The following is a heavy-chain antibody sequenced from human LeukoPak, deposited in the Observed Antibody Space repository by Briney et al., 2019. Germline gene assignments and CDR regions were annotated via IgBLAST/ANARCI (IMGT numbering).Heavy chain of an antibody. J-gene: IGHJ4*02. CDR1: VYSISSGYY. CDR2: IYYGGST. D-gene: IGHD6-13*01. CDR3: ATGFYSLAAAVPWYFDY. Sequence: SETLSLTCTVSVYSISSGYYWGGSRPPPGKGLEGIGSIYYGGSTYYNPSLKRRVTISVHTSKNQFSLKLSSVTAADTAVYYCATGFYSLAAAVPWYFDYWGQGTLVTVSS. V-gene: IGHV4-38-2*02.